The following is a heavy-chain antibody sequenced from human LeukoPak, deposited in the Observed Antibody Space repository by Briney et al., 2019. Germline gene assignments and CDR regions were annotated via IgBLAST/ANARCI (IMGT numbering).Heavy chain of an antibody. J-gene: IGHJ4*02. Sequence: GASVKVSCKASGYTFTSYGISWVRQAPGQALEWMGWISAYNGNTNYAQKLQGRVTMTTDTSTSTAYMELRSLRSDDTAVYYCARVPSMIVVVITGDYYFDYCGQGTLVTVSS. CDR3: ARVPSMIVVVITGDYYFDY. D-gene: IGHD3-22*01. CDR2: ISAYNGNT. CDR1: GYTFTSYG. V-gene: IGHV1-18*01.